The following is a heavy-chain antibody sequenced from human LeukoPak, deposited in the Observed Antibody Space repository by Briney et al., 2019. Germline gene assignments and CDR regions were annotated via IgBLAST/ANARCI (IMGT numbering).Heavy chain of an antibody. CDR2: ISSSSSYI. CDR3: ARDEGYYYYGMDV. Sequence: GGSLRLSCAASGFTFSSYSMNWVRQAPGKGLEWVSSISSSSSYIYYADSVKGRLTISRDNAKNSLYLQMNSLRAEDTAVYYCARDEGYYYYGMDVWGQGTTVTVSS. V-gene: IGHV3-21*01. CDR1: GFTFSSYS. J-gene: IGHJ6*02.